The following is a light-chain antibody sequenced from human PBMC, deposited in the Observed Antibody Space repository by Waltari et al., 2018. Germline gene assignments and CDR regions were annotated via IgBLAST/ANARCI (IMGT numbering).Light chain of an antibody. CDR2: EVS. Sequence: QSALTQPPSASGAPGQSVTIPCPGTSSDVGCYAYVSWYQPPPGKAPQLMNYEVSKRPPGVPDRFSGSKSGNTASLTVSGLQGEDEADYYCSSYAGSNNYVAFGGGTKLTVL. J-gene: IGLJ2*01. CDR3: SSYAGSNNYVA. CDR1: SSDVGCYAY. V-gene: IGLV2-8*01.